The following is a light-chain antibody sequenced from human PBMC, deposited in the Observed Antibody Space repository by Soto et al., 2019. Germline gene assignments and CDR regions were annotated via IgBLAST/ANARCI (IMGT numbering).Light chain of an antibody. J-gene: IGKJ4*01. CDR1: QSISSW. CDR3: QQYNSYPLT. Sequence: DIQMTQSPSTLSASVGDRVTITCRASQSISSWLAWYQQKPGKAPKLLIYDDSSLESGVPSRFSGSGSGTEVTLTISSLQPDDFATYYCQQYNSYPLTFGGGTKVEIK. CDR2: DDS. V-gene: IGKV1-5*01.